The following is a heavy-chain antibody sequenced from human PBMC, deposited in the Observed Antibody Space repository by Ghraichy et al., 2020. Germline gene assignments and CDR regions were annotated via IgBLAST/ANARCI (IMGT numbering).Heavy chain of an antibody. D-gene: IGHD3-16*01. CDR1: GFTFSSYA. CDR3: AKVKGGACDY. Sequence: GESLNISCAASGFTFSSYAMSWVRQAPGKGLEWVSAISGSGGSTYYADSVKGRFTISRDNSKNTLYLQMNSLRAEDTAVYYCAKVKGGACDYLGQGTLVTVSS. V-gene: IGHV3-23*01. CDR2: ISGSGGST. J-gene: IGHJ4*02.